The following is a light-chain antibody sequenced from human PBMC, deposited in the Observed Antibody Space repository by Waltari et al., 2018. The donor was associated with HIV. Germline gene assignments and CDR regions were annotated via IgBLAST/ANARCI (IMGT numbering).Light chain of an antibody. CDR1: QSIGNNF. Sequence: ELVLAQSPVTLPLSPGDRATLSCRASQSIGNNFLAWYQQRPGQAPRLLIYDDSKRATGIPDRFTGSGSGTDFTLSISRLEPEDFAMYYCQQYRSSPGTFGQGTNLEI. CDR2: DDS. CDR3: QQYRSSPGT. V-gene: IGKV3-20*01. J-gene: IGKJ2*01.